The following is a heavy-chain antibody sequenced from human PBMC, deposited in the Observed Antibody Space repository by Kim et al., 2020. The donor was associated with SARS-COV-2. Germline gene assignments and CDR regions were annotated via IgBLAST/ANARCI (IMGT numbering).Heavy chain of an antibody. Sequence: GRTYYADAVMVRLPISRDNSKDTLDLQMNSLRGEDTDVEYCAKGWYDVGPWGQGTLVTVSS. D-gene: IGHD2-15*01. CDR2: GRT. J-gene: IGHJ5*02. V-gene: IGHV3-23*01. CDR3: AKGWYDVGP.